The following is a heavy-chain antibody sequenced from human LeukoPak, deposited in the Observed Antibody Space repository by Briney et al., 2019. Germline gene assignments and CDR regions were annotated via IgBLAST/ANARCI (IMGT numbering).Heavy chain of an antibody. D-gene: IGHD2-21*02. CDR3: AIWVATMTAGGPFDV. J-gene: IGHJ4*02. Sequence: GGSRRLSCTSSGFTLRSDAMHWVRQAPGKGLDWVALISKDGSTEYYADSVKGRFTISRDDSKNTLSLQMDSLRPEDTAVYYCAIWVATMTAGGPFDVWSQGTLVTVSS. CDR1: GFTLRSDA. CDR2: ISKDGSTE. V-gene: IGHV3-30*03.